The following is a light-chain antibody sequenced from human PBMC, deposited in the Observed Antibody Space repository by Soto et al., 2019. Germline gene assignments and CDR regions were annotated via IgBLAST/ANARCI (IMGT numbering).Light chain of an antibody. CDR3: AAWDDTLSGLV. CDR1: SSNIGSNY. Sequence: QSVLTQPPSASGTPGQTVTISCSGRSSNIGSNYVYWYQQLPGTAPPLLMYRADQRPSGAPDRFSGSKSGTSASLAISGLRSEDEADYYCAAWDDTLSGLVFGGGTKLTVL. V-gene: IGLV1-47*01. CDR2: RAD. J-gene: IGLJ2*01.